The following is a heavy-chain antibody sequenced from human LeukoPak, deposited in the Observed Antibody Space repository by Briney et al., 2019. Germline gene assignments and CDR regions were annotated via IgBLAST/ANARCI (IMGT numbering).Heavy chain of an antibody. CDR3: ARDYADYVGYFFFDY. J-gene: IGHJ4*02. Sequence: PGGSLRLSCAASGFTVSSNYMSWVRQAPGKGLEWVSSISGGGETTYYADSAKGRFTISRGNSQNTLYLQMNSLRAEDTAVYYCARDYADYVGYFFFDYWGQGTLVTVSS. CDR1: GFTVSSNY. V-gene: IGHV3-23*01. CDR2: ISGGGETT. D-gene: IGHD4-17*01.